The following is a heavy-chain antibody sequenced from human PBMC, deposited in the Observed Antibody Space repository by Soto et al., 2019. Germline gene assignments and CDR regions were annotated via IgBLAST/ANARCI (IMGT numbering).Heavy chain of an antibody. Sequence: GGSLRLSCAASGFTFSSYAMSWVRQAPGKGLEWVSAISGSGGSTYYADSVKGRFTISRDNSKNTLYQQMNRLRAEDTAVYYCAKGYCSSTSCYVNYYYYYYMDVWGKGTTVTVSS. J-gene: IGHJ6*03. CDR1: GFTFSSYA. CDR2: ISGSGGST. V-gene: IGHV3-23*01. D-gene: IGHD2-2*01. CDR3: AKGYCSSTSCYVNYYYYYYMDV.